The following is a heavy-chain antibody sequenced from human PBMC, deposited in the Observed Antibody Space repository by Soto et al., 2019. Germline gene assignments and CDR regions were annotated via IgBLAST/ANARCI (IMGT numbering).Heavy chain of an antibody. CDR3: ARILTGTESGIGY. J-gene: IGHJ4*02. CDR2: ISSSSSTI. V-gene: IGHV3-48*02. CDR1: GFTFSRYS. Sequence: EVQLVESGGGLVQPGGSLRLSCAASGFTFSRYSMNWVRQAPGKGLEWVSYISSSSSTIYYADSVKGRFTISRDNAKNSLYLQMNSLRDEDTAVYYCARILTGTESGIGYWGQGTLVTVSS. D-gene: IGHD1-20*01.